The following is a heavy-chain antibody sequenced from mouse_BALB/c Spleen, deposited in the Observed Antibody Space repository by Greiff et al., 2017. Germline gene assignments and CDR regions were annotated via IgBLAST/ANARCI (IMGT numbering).Heavy chain of an antibody. J-gene: IGHJ4*01. V-gene: IGHV5-17*02. CDR3: ARPKLDAPSYAMDY. CDR1: GFTFSSFG. D-gene: IGHD4-1*01. Sequence: DVKLVESGGGLVQPGGSRKLSCAASGFTFSSFGMHWVRQAPEKGLEWVAYISSGSSTIYYADTVKGRFTISRDNPKNTLFLQMTSLRSEDTAMYYCARPKLDAPSYAMDYWGQGTSVTVSS. CDR2: ISSGSSTI.